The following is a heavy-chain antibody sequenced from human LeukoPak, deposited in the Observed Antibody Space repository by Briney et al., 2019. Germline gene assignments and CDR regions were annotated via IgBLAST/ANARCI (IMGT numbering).Heavy chain of an antibody. Sequence: GGSLRLSCTTSGFTFSNYAMSWVRQAPGKGLEWVSGINGRGDSTVYADAVKGRFTISRDNFKSTLYLQMNSLRVEDTAGYYCAKDQGSGHGAYTWGTFDFWGLETLVTVSS. CDR1: GFTFSNYA. J-gene: IGHJ4*01. V-gene: IGHV3-23*01. CDR2: INGRGDST. D-gene: IGHD4/OR15-4a*01. CDR3: AKDQGSGHGAYTWGTFDF.